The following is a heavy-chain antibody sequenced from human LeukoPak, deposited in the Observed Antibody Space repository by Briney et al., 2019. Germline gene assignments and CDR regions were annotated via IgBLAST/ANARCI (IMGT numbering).Heavy chain of an antibody. Sequence: PGGSLRLSCAASGFTFSSYAMHWVRQAPGKGLEWVAVISYDGSNKYYADSVKGRFTISRDNSKNTLYLQMNSLRAEDTAVYYCARLFPGYYFDYWGQGTLVAVSS. D-gene: IGHD3-10*01. J-gene: IGHJ4*02. CDR3: ARLFPGYYFDY. CDR2: ISYDGSNK. V-gene: IGHV3-30-3*01. CDR1: GFTFSSYA.